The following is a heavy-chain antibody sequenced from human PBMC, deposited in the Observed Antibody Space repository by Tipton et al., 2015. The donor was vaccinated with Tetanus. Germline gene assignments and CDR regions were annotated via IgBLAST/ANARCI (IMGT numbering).Heavy chain of an antibody. Sequence: VQLVQSGAEVKKAGESLKISCQGSGYNFNLYWIAWVRQMPGKGLEWMGIIYPGDSDTTYSPSFQGQVTISADRSISTAHLQWSSLQTSGTAMYYCARRRSAVLSGGYHWYFDLWGRGTLITVSS. CDR1: GYNFNLYW. J-gene: IGHJ2*01. CDR3: ARRRSAVLSGGYHWYFDL. V-gene: IGHV5-51*01. CDR2: IYPGDSDT. D-gene: IGHD2-15*01.